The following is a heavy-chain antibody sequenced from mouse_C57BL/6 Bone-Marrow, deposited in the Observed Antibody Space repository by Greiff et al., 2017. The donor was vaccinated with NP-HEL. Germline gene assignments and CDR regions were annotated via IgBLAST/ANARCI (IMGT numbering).Heavy chain of an antibody. CDR1: GFTFSDYG. CDR3: ARPVYYDYGGFAY. D-gene: IGHD2-4*01. V-gene: IGHV5-17*01. Sequence: EVQLQESGGGLVKPGGSLKLSCAASGFTFSDYGMHWVCQAPEKGLEWVAYISSGSSTIYYADTVKGRFTISRDNAKNTLFLQMTSLRSEDTAMYYCARPVYYDYGGFAYWGQGTLVTVSA. J-gene: IGHJ3*01. CDR2: ISSGSSTI.